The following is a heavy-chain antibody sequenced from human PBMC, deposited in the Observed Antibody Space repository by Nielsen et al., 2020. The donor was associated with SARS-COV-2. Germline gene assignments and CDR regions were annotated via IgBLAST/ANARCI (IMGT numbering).Heavy chain of an antibody. CDR2: ISYDGSNK. V-gene: IGHV3-30*18. CDR3: AKSSVGVFFAPPPYDYVWGSYRFPPAEYFQH. Sequence: GESLKISCAASGFTFSSYGMHWVRQAPGKGLEWVAVISYDGSNKYYADSVKGRFTISRDNSKNTLYLQMNSLRAEDTAVYYCAKSSVGVFFAPPPYDYVWGSYRFPPAEYFQHWGQGTLVTVSS. D-gene: IGHD3-16*02. CDR1: GFTFSSYG. J-gene: IGHJ1*01.